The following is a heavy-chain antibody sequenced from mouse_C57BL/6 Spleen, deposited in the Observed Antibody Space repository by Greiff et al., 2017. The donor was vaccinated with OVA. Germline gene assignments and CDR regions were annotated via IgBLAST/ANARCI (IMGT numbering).Heavy chain of an antibody. J-gene: IGHJ4*01. CDR1: GFTFSSYA. V-gene: IGHV5-4*01. CDR2: ISDGGSYT. Sequence: EVQLQESGGGLVKPGGSLKLSCAASGFTFSSYAMSWVRQTPEKRLEWVATISDGGSYTYYPDNVKGRFTISRDNAKNNLYLQMSHLKSEDTAMYYCAREGYYGSSYHHYAMDYWGQGTSVTVSS. CDR3: AREGYYGSSYHHYAMDY. D-gene: IGHD1-1*01.